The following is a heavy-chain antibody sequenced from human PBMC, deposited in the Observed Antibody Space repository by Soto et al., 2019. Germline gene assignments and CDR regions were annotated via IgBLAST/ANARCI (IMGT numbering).Heavy chain of an antibody. D-gene: IGHD6-13*01. Sequence: GGSLRLSCTASGFTFGDYAMSWVRQAPGKGLEWVGFIRSKAYGGTTEYAASVKGRVTISRDDSKSIAYLQMNSLKTEDTAVYYCTRNRRDIAAAGTWDNWFDPWGQGTLVTVSS. J-gene: IGHJ5*02. CDR1: GFTFGDYA. CDR2: IRSKAYGGTT. V-gene: IGHV3-49*04. CDR3: TRNRRDIAAAGTWDNWFDP.